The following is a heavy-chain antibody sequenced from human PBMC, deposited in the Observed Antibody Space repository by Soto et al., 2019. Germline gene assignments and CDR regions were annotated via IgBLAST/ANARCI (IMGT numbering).Heavy chain of an antibody. CDR3: ASWRSYSGSYCFDY. Sequence: GASVKVSCKASGGTFNSYTINWVRQAPGRGLEWVGQVVPMYDSVNYAENFRGRVTITADKSTKTAYMELTSLRSEDTALYFCASWRSYSGSYCFDYWGQGTLVTVSS. V-gene: IGHV1-69*06. CDR2: VVPMYDSV. CDR1: GGTFNSYT. J-gene: IGHJ4*02. D-gene: IGHD1-26*01.